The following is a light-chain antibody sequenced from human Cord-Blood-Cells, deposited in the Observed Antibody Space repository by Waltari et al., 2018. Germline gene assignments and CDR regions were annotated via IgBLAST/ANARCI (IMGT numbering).Light chain of an antibody. V-gene: IGKV3-11*01. CDR1: QSVSSY. CDR3: QQRSNWWT. CDR2: DAS. J-gene: IGKJ1*01. Sequence: EIVLTQSPATLSLSPGDRATPSCRASQSVSSYLAWYQQKPGQAPRLLIYDASNRATGIPARFSGSGSGTDFTLTISSLEPEEFAVYYCQQRSNWWTFGQGTKVEIK.